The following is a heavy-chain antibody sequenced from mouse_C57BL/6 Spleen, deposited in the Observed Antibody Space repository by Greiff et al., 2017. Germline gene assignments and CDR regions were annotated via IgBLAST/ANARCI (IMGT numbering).Heavy chain of an antibody. CDR2: IYPGDGDT. V-gene: IGHV1-80*01. Sequence: QVQLKQSGAELVKPGASVKISCKASGYAFSSYWMNWVKQRPGKGLEWIGQIYPGDGDTNYNGKFKGKATLTADKSSSTAYMQLSSLTSEDSAVYFCARKTAQATRYFDYWGQGTTLTVSS. J-gene: IGHJ2*01. CDR1: GYAFSSYW. CDR3: ARKTAQATRYFDY. D-gene: IGHD3-2*02.